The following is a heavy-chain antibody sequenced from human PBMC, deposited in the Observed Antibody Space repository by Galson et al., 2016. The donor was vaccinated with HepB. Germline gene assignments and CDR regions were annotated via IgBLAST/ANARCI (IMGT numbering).Heavy chain of an antibody. CDR3: SRRDGGMGTTMLDY. Sequence: SETLSLTCTVSGGSISRSSYYWGWIRQSPGKGLEWIGSIYYSGSTSYNPSLKSRVTISLDTSNNQFSLKLSSVTAADTAVYYCSRRDGGMGTTMLDYWGQGTLVTVSS. D-gene: IGHD1-26*01. CDR1: GGSISRSSYY. CDR2: IYYSGST. V-gene: IGHV4-39*01. J-gene: IGHJ4*02.